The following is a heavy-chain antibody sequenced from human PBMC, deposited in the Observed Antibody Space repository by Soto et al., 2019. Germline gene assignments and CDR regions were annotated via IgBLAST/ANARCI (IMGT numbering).Heavy chain of an antibody. J-gene: IGHJ4*02. CDR2: ISYDGSNK. CDR1: GFTFSSYG. D-gene: IGHD6-13*01. Sequence: QVQLVESGGGVVQPGRSLRLSCAASGFTFSSYGMHWVRQAPGKGLEWVAVISYDGSNKYYADSVKGRFTISRDNSKNTRYVKMNSLRAEDTTVYYCAKDRDNSSWYSDYWGQGTLVTVSS. V-gene: IGHV3-30*18. CDR3: AKDRDNSSWYSDY.